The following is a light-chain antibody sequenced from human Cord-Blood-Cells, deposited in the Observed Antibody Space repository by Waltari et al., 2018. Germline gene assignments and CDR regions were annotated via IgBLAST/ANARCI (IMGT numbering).Light chain of an antibody. Sequence: QSALTQPSPVSGSPGQAIPISCTGTSSDVGSYYLFSWYQQHPGKAPKLMIYEGSKRPSGVSTRSSGAKSGYTASLTIHGLQAEDEADYYCGSYAGSSTVFGGGTKLTVL. CDR2: EGS. J-gene: IGLJ2*01. V-gene: IGLV2-23*01. CDR3: GSYAGSSTV. CDR1: SSDVGSYYL.